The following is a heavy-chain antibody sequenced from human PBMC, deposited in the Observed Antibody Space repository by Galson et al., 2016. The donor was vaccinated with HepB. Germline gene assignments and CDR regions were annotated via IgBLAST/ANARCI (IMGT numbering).Heavy chain of an antibody. J-gene: IGHJ4*02. CDR2: IYPDDSDI. CDR1: GYKFTTSW. CDR3: AKPTYHASGTYSFDY. V-gene: IGHV5-51*01. D-gene: IGHD3-10*01. Sequence: QSGAEVKKPGESLRISCEGSGYKFTTSWIAWVRQVPGKGLEWMGIIYPDDSDIRYSPSFQGQVTISADMSISTAYLQWTSLKASDTATYYCAKPTYHASGTYSFDYWGQGTLVTVSS.